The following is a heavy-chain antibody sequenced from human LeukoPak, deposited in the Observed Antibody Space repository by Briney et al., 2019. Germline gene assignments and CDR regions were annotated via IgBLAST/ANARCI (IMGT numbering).Heavy chain of an antibody. CDR2: IYTSGST. CDR3: ARHETGCSGTSCYSGWFDP. V-gene: IGHV4-4*09. D-gene: IGHD2-2*01. Sequence: SETLSLTCTVSGGSISSYYWSWIRQPPGKGLEWIGYIYTSGSTNYNPSLKSRVTISVDTSKNQFSLKLSSVTAADTAVYYCARHETGCSGTSCYSGWFDPWGQGTLVTVSS. J-gene: IGHJ5*02. CDR1: GGSISSYY.